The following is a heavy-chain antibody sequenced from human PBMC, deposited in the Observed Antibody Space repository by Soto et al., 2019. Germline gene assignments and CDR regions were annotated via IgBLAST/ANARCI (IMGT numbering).Heavy chain of an antibody. CDR1: GYTFTGYY. V-gene: IGHV1-2*04. J-gene: IGHJ3*02. Sequence: ASVKVSCRASGYTFTGYYMHWVRQAPGQGLEWMGWINPNSGGTNYAQKFQGWVTMTRDTSINTAYMELSRLRSDDTAVYYCARGPTSDDAFDIWGQGTMVTVSS. CDR2: INPNSGGT. CDR3: ARGPTSDDAFDI.